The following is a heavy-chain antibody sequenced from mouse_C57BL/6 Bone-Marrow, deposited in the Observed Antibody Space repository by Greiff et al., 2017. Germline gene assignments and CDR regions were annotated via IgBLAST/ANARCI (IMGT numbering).Heavy chain of an antibody. J-gene: IGHJ2*01. D-gene: IGHD3-2*02. CDR3: ARSKTAQATDY. Sequence: QVQLQQSGPELVKPGASVKISCKASGYAFSSSWMNWVKQRPGKGLEWIGRIYPGDGDTNYNGKFKGKATLTADKSSSTAYMQLSSLPSEDSAVYFCARSKTAQATDYWGQGTTLTVSS. V-gene: IGHV1-82*01. CDR2: IYPGDGDT. CDR1: GYAFSSSW.